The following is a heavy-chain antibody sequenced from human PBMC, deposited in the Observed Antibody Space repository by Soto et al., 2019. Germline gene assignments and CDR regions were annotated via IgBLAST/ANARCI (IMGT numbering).Heavy chain of an antibody. J-gene: IGHJ4*02. CDR3: AKGSGAVAAPTGGYYFDY. V-gene: IGHV3-23*01. Sequence: PGGSLRLSCAASGFTFSSYAMSWVRQAPGKGLEWVSAISGSGGSTYYADSVKGRFTISRDNSKNTLYLQMNSLRAEDTAVYYCAKGSGAVAAPTGGYYFDYWGQGTLVTVSS. CDR1: GFTFSSYA. CDR2: ISGSGGST. D-gene: IGHD6-19*01.